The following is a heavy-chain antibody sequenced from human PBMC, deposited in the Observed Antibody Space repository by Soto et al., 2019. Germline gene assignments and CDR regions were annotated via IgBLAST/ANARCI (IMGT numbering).Heavy chain of an antibody. CDR3: AREKMVALPDGGMDV. J-gene: IGHJ6*02. Sequence: PGGSLRLSCAASGFTVSSNYMSWVRQAPGKGLEWVSVIYSGGSTYYADSVKGRFTISRDNSKNTLYLQMNSLRAEDTAVYYCAREKMVALPDGGMDVWGQGTTVTVSS. V-gene: IGHV3-66*01. D-gene: IGHD2-8*01. CDR1: GFTVSSNY. CDR2: IYSGGST.